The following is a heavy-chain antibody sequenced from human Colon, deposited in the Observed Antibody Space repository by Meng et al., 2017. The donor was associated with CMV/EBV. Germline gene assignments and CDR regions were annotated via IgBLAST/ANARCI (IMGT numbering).Heavy chain of an antibody. V-gene: IGHV3-21*06. D-gene: IGHD3-10*01. CDR1: GFKFSDYR. CDR2: MMGGDSYK. Sequence: GESLKISCVASGFKFSDYRMNWVRQAPGKGLEWVSSMMGGDSYKYYAESVQGRFTISRDNAKNSVFLQMNSLRAADTALYYCARDPDHGHGGSGRCLDSWGQGTLVTVSS. CDR3: ARDPDHGHGGSGRCLDS. J-gene: IGHJ4*02.